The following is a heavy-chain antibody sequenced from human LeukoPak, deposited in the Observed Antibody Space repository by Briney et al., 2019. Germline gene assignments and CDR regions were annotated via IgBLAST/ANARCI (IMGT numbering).Heavy chain of an antibody. D-gene: IGHD6-19*01. CDR2: MYLGGTT. J-gene: IGHJ4*02. CDR3: AGLEGRYSTDWFYFFDY. Sequence: SETLSLTCIVSGGSISSLNLWSWLRQPPGKGLEWVGEMYLGGTTNFNPSLKSRVTILIDKSKNQLSLQLTSVTAADTAVYYCAGLEGRYSTDWFYFFDYWGQGALVTVSS. CDR1: GGSISSLNL. V-gene: IGHV4-4*02.